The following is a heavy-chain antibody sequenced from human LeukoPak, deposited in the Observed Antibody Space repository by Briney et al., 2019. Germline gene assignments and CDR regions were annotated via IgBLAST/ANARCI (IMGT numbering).Heavy chain of an antibody. D-gene: IGHD6-19*01. CDR3: AKDMVWAAVAGTVDY. Sequence: GGSLRLSCAASEFTFSSYGMHWVRQAPGKGLEWVAVISYDGSNKYYADSVKGRFTISRDNSKNTLYLQMNSLRAEDTAVYYCAKDMVWAAVAGTVDYWGQGTLVTVSS. J-gene: IGHJ4*02. CDR1: EFTFSSYG. V-gene: IGHV3-30*18. CDR2: ISYDGSNK.